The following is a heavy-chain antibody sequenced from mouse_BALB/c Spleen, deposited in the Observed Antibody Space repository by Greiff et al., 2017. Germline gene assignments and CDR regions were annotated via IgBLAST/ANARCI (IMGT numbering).Heavy chain of an antibody. D-gene: IGHD4-1*01. J-gene: IGHJ4*01. Sequence: EVKLVESGGGLVKPGGSLKLSCAASGFTFSSFGMHWVRQAPEKGLEWVAYISSGSSTIYYADTVKGRFTISRDNPKNTLFLQMTSLRSEDTAMYYCARKLGRGSYAMDYWGQGTSVTVSS. CDR2: ISSGSSTI. V-gene: IGHV5-17*02. CDR1: GFTFSSFG. CDR3: ARKLGRGSYAMDY.